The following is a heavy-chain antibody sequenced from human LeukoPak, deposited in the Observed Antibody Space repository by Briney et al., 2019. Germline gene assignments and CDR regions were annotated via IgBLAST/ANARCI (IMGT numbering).Heavy chain of an antibody. CDR1: GGSISSYY. V-gene: IGHV4-59*01. J-gene: IGHJ4*02. CDR3: AREGRYFDWLLYDY. Sequence: SETLSLTCTVSGGSISSYYWSWIRQPPGKGLEWIGCIYYSGSTNYNPSLKSRVTISVDTSKNQFSLKLSSVTAADTAVYYCAREGRYFDWLLYDYWGQGTLVTVSS. D-gene: IGHD3-9*01. CDR2: IYYSGST.